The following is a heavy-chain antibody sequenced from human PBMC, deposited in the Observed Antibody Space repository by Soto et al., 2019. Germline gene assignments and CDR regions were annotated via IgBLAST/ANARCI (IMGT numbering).Heavy chain of an antibody. CDR2: MNPNSGNT. J-gene: IGHJ3*02. CDR1: GYTFTSYD. CDR3: ATFSRRRTRDAFDI. Sequence: AXVKVSCKASGYTFTSYDIHWVRQATGQGLEWMGWMNPNSGNTGYAQKFQGRVTMTRNTSISTAYMELSSLRSEDTAVYYCATFSRRRTRDAFDIWGQGTMVTVSS. V-gene: IGHV1-8*01.